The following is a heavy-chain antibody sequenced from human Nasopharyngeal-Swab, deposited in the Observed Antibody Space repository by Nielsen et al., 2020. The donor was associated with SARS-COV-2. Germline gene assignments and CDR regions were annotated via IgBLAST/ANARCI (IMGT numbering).Heavy chain of an antibody. CDR1: GFTCSSYG. CDR2: ISYDGSNK. V-gene: IGHV3-30*18. J-gene: IGHJ4*02. CDR3: AKDHDTIFSFGDY. Sequence: GGALRLSCAASGFTCSSYGMHWVRQAPGKGLEWVAVISYDGSNKYYADSVKGRFTISRDNSKNTLYLQMNSLRAEDTAVYYCAKDHDTIFSFGDYWGQGTLVTVSS. D-gene: IGHD3-9*01.